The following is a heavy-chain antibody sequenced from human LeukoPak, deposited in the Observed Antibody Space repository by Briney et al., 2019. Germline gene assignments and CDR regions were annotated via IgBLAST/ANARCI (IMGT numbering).Heavy chain of an antibody. CDR1: GFTFSDYY. V-gene: IGHV3-11*04. Sequence: GGSLRLSCAAFGFTFSDYYMSWIRQAPGKGLEWVSYISSSGSTIYYADSVKGRFTISRDNAKNSLYLQMNSLRAEDTAVYYCAREAQIITMVRGYFDXWGQGTLVTV. CDR3: AREAQIITMVRGYFDX. CDR2: ISSSGSTI. J-gene: IGHJ4*02. D-gene: IGHD3-10*01.